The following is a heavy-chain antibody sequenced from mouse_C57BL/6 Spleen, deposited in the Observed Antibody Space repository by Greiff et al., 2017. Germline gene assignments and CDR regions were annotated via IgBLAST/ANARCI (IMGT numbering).Heavy chain of an antibody. V-gene: IGHV1-12*01. CDR1: GYTFTSYN. CDR3: ATLDSSGYGFAY. CDR2: IYPGNGDT. Sequence: LQQSGAELVRPGASVKMSCKASGYTFTSYNMHWVKQTPRQGLEWIGAIYPGNGDTSYNQKFKGKATLTVDNSSSTAYMQLSSLTSEDSAVYFCATLDSSGYGFAYWGQGTLVTVSA. D-gene: IGHD3-2*02. J-gene: IGHJ3*01.